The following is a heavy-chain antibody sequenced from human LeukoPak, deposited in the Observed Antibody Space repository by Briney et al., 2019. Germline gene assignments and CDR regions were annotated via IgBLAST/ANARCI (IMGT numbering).Heavy chain of an antibody. J-gene: IGHJ4*02. CDR2: INPNSGGT. Sequence: GASVKVSCKASGYTFTGYYMHWVRQAPGQGLEWMGWINPNSGGTNYAQKFQGRVTMTRDTSISTAYMELSRLRSDDTAVYYCARGTGEGYSYGRYYFDYWGQGTLVTVS. V-gene: IGHV1-2*02. CDR3: ARGTGEGYSYGRYYFDY. CDR1: GYTFTGYY. D-gene: IGHD5-18*01.